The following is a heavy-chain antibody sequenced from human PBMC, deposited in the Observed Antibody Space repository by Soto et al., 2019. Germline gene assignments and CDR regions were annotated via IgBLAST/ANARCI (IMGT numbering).Heavy chain of an antibody. CDR3: ARDRVDCSGGNCWRSVEDT. Sequence: QVQLVQSGAEVKKPGASVKVSCKASGYTFTIYYMHWVRQAPGQGLEWMGIIDPSGGGTSYAQKFQGRLTMTRDTSTSTVYMELSSLRSEDMAVYYCARDRVDCSGGNCWRSVEDTWGQGTLVTVSS. CDR1: GYTFTIYY. J-gene: IGHJ5*02. CDR2: IDPSGGGT. V-gene: IGHV1-46*01. D-gene: IGHD2-15*01.